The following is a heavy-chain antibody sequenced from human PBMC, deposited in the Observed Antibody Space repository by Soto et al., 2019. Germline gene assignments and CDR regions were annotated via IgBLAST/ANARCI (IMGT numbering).Heavy chain of an antibody. CDR2: ISGSGGST. V-gene: IGHV3-23*01. D-gene: IGHD6-19*01. CDR1: GFTFSSYA. CDR3: AKMGRGSSGWYGVDSGYYFDY. J-gene: IGHJ4*02. Sequence: EVQLLESGGGLVQPGGSLRLSCAASGFTFSSYAMSWVRQAPGKGLEWVSAISGSGGSTYYADSVKGRFTISRDNSKNTLYLQMNSLRAEDTAVYYCAKMGRGSSGWYGVDSGYYFDYWGQGTLVTVSS.